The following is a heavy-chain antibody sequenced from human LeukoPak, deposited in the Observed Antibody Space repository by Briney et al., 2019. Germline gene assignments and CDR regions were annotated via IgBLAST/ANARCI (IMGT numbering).Heavy chain of an antibody. D-gene: IGHD3-3*01. CDR2: IYYSGST. CDR1: GGSISSGDYY. V-gene: IGHV4-30-4*08. Sequence: SETLSLTCTVSGGSISSGDYYWSWIRQPPGKGLEWIGYIYYSGSTYYNPSLKSRVTISVDTSKNQFSLKPSSVTAADTAVYYCARLRFLEWLFATPNWFDPWGQGTLVTVSS. CDR3: ARLRFLEWLFATPNWFDP. J-gene: IGHJ5*02.